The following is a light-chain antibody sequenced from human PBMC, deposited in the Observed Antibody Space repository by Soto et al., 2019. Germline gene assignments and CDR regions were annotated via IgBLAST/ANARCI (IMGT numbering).Light chain of an antibody. Sequence: EIVLTQSPDTLSLSPGERATLSCRASQSVRSNYLAWYQQKPGQAPRFLIYDASSRATGIPDRFSGSGSGTDFTITISRLETEDFAVYYCQQYGSSPLTFGGGTKVEIK. CDR2: DAS. J-gene: IGKJ4*01. V-gene: IGKV3-20*01. CDR1: QSVRSNY. CDR3: QQYGSSPLT.